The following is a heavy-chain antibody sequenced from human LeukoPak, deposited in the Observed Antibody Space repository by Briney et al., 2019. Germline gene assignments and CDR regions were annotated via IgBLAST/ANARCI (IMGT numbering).Heavy chain of an antibody. V-gene: IGHV3-23*01. CDR2: ITSGSGSNV. J-gene: IGHJ4*02. CDR3: ARHGSWSFDY. Sequence: GGSLRLSCAASEFTFSSHAMSWVRQAPGKGLEWVSAITSGSGSNVYYTDSLKGRFTISRDNSKNTLYLQMNSLRAEDTAVYYCARHGSWSFDYWGQGTLVTVSA. D-gene: IGHD6-13*01. CDR1: EFTFSSHA.